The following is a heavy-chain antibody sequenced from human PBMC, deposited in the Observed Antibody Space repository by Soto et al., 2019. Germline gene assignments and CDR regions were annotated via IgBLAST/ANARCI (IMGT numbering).Heavy chain of an antibody. CDR3: ALRVVGAANWFDS. J-gene: IGHJ5*01. D-gene: IGHD1-26*01. CDR1: GATFSSYD. CDR2: IIPIAGTA. Sequence: SVKVSCKASGATFSSYDIGLVRQAPGQGLECMGGIIPIAGTAKYSQKFQGRVTITADESTSTAYMELSSLRSEDTAVYYCALRVVGAANWFDSWGQGTLVTVSS. V-gene: IGHV1-69*13.